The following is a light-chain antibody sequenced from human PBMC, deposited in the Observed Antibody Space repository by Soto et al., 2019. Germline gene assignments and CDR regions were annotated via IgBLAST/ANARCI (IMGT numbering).Light chain of an antibody. CDR2: RNY. CDR3: ASWDDSLSGHWV. J-gene: IGLJ3*02. Sequence: QPVLTQPPSASGTPGQRVSISCSGSSSNIATNYVYWYQQLPGTAPKLLIYRNYQRPSGVPDRFSGSKSGTSASLAISGLRSEDEADYYCASWDDSLSGHWVFGGGTKLTVL. V-gene: IGLV1-47*01. CDR1: SSNIATNY.